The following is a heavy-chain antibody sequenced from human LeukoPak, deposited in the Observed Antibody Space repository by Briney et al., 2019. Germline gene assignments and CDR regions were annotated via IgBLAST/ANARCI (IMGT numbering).Heavy chain of an antibody. J-gene: IGHJ4*02. CDR3: ARGRGPNYDFWSGYSPFDY. CDR1: GFTFSTYV. CDR2: IWHDGTNK. V-gene: IGHV3-33*01. D-gene: IGHD3-3*01. Sequence: PGRSLRLSCAASGFTFSTYVMHWVRQAPGKGLDWVAIIWHDGTNKYYADSVKGRFTISRDNAKKPLYLQMNSLRGEDTAVYYCARGRGPNYDFWSGYSPFDYWGQGTLVTVSP.